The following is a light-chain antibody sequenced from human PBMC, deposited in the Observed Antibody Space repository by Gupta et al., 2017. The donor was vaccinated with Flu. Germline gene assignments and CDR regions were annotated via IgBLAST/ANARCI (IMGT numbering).Light chain of an antibody. CDR3: AALYAVLGGPL. J-gene: IGLJ2*01. V-gene: IGLV1-47*02. CDR2: CNN. CDR1: GANVGSDS. Sequence: SVQTQPPSGSGTPGQRVSLPCLGSGANVGSDSIDWYHHVPGMAPKRLIYCNNQRPAVVPARFSASSSGTSASLSISCVHPADEGVYYCAALYAVLGGPLFGGGTRLCVL.